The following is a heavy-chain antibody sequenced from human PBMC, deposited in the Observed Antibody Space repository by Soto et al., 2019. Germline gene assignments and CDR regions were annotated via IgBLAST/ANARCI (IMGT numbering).Heavy chain of an antibody. J-gene: IGHJ4*02. Sequence: QVQLVESGGGLVKPGGSLRLSCAASGFTFSDYYMSWIRQAPGKGLEWVSYISSSSSYTNYADSVKGRFTISRDNAKNSLYLQMNSLRAEDTAVYYCARVLSVLRFFEWLYSFDYWGQGTLVTVSS. CDR1: GFTFSDYY. D-gene: IGHD3-3*01. CDR2: ISSSSSYT. CDR3: ARVLSVLRFFEWLYSFDY. V-gene: IGHV3-11*06.